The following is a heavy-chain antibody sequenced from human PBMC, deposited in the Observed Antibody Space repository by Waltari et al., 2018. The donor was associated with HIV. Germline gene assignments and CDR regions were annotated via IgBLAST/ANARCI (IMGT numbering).Heavy chain of an antibody. CDR1: GFAFSSYW. CDR3: TRDSGNDHWGY. J-gene: IGHJ4*02. V-gene: IGHV3-7*03. Sequence: EVQLVESGGGLVQPGGSLRLSCAASGFAFSSYWMTWVRQAPGKGLEWVANIKQDGSEKYLVDYVKGRFTISRDNAKNLLFLEMNSLRAEDTAVYYCTRDSGNDHWGYWGQGTLVTSPQ. D-gene: IGHD5-12*01. CDR2: IKQDGSEK.